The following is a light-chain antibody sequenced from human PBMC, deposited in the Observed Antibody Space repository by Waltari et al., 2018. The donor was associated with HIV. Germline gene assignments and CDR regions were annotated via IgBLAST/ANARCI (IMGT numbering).Light chain of an antibody. CDR2: TQSP. V-gene: IGKV3-20*01. Sequence: EIVLTQSPGTLYLSPGERATIPCGPSQRVRTRYLAWYQVKPGQAPRLPDTTVEIVLTQSPGTLSLSPGERAADIPDRFSGSGSGTDFTLTIRRLEAEDVAVYYCQQYGSTPRTFGQGTKLEIK. CDR3: QQYGSTPRT. CDR1: QRVRTRY. J-gene: IGKJ2*01.